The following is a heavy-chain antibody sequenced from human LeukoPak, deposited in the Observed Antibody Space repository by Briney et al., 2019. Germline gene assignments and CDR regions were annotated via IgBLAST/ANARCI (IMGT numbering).Heavy chain of an antibody. Sequence: GGSLRLSCAASGFTFSSYAMSWVRQAPGKGLEWVSAISGSGGNTYYADSVKGRFTISRDNSKSTLYLQMNSLRAEDTAVYYCAKDQGSGWYGYSDYWGQGTLVTVSS. D-gene: IGHD6-19*01. V-gene: IGHV3-23*01. J-gene: IGHJ4*02. CDR1: GFTFSSYA. CDR2: ISGSGGNT. CDR3: AKDQGSGWYGYSDY.